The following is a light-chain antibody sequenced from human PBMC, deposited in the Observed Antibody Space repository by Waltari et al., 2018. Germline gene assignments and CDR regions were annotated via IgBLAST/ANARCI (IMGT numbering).Light chain of an antibody. CDR2: DAS. J-gene: IGKJ4*01. CDR1: QSVSKY. Sequence: PGERPTLSCRASQSVSKYLAWYQQKPGQAPRLLIYDASNRATGIPARFSGSGSGTDFTLIISSLEPEDFAVYYCQQRSNWPPTFGGGTKVEIK. V-gene: IGKV3-11*01. CDR3: QQRSNWPPT.